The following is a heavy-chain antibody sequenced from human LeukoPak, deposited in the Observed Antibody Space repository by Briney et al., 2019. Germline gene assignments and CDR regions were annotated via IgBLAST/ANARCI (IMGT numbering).Heavy chain of an antibody. V-gene: IGHV3-48*02. J-gene: IGHJ6*03. CDR2: ISSSSSTI. CDR1: GFTFSSYS. D-gene: IGHD3-3*01. CDR3: ARERVVYDVDYYYYMDV. Sequence: GGSLRLSCAASGFTFSSYSMNWVRQAPGKGLEWVSYISSSSSTIYYADSVKGRFTISRDNAKNSLYLQMNSLRDEDTAVYYCARERVVYDVDYYYYMDVWGKGTTVTASS.